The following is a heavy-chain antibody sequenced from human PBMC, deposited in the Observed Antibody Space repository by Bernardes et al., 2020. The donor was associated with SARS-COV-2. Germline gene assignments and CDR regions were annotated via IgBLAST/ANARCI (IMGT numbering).Heavy chain of an antibody. D-gene: IGHD6-6*01. J-gene: IGHJ6*02. Sequence: GGSLRLSCAASGFTFSSYAMSWVRQAPGKGLEWVSGISGSGGSTYYADSVKGRLTISRDNSKNTLFLQMNSLRAEDTALYYCAKVISSSHRYYYYGMDVWGQGTTVTVSS. V-gene: IGHV3-23*01. CDR2: ISGSGGST. CDR3: AKVISSSHRYYYYGMDV. CDR1: GFTFSSYA.